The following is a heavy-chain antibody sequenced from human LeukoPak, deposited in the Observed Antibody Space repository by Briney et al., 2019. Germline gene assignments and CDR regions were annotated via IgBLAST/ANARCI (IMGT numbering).Heavy chain of an antibody. J-gene: IGHJ6*02. D-gene: IGHD3-9*01. V-gene: IGHV1-18*01. CDR2: ISAYNGNT. CDR1: GYTFTSYG. Sequence: ASVKVSCKASGYTFTSYGISWVRQAPGQGLEWMGWISAYNGNTNYAQKLQGRVTMTTDTSTCTAYMELRSLRSDDTAVYYCARDRYYDILTGRLSYYGMDVWGQGTTVTVSS. CDR3: ARDRYYDILTGRLSYYGMDV.